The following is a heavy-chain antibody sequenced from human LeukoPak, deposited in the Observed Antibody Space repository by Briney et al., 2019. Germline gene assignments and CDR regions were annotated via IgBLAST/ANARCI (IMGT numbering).Heavy chain of an antibody. D-gene: IGHD3-22*01. V-gene: IGHV3-23*01. J-gene: IGHJ6*02. Sequence: GGSLRLSCAASGFTFSSYAMSWVRQAPGKGLEWVSAISGSGGSTYYADSVKGRFTISRDNSKNTLYLQMNSLRAEDTAVYYCARDQYNPHGVYYDSSGPGDVWGQGTTVTVSS. CDR3: ARDQYNPHGVYYDSSGPGDV. CDR2: ISGSGGST. CDR1: GFTFSSYA.